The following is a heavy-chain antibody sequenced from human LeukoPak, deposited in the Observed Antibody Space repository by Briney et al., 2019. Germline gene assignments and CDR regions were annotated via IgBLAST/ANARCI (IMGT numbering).Heavy chain of an antibody. CDR2: IYYGGST. Sequence: SETLSLTCTVYGGSISSYSWSWIRQPPGKGLEWIGYIYYGGSTNYNPSLKSRVTISVDTSKNQFSLKLSSVTAADTAVYYCARTGPGIAARNYFDYWGQGALVTVSS. J-gene: IGHJ4*02. D-gene: IGHD6-6*01. CDR1: GGSISSYS. CDR3: ARTGPGIAARNYFDY. V-gene: IGHV4-59*01.